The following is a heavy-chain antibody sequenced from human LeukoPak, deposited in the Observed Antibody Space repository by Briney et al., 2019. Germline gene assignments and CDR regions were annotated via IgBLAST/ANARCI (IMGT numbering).Heavy chain of an antibody. Sequence: GGSLRLSCTASGFTFSIYNMNWVRQAPGKGLEWVSYISSSSSSIYYADSVKGRFTISRDNAKNSLYLQMNSLRAEDTAVYYCARDYGDDAFDIWGQGTMVTVSS. V-gene: IGHV3-48*01. CDR2: ISSSSSSI. D-gene: IGHD4-17*01. CDR3: ARDYGDDAFDI. CDR1: GFTFSIYN. J-gene: IGHJ3*02.